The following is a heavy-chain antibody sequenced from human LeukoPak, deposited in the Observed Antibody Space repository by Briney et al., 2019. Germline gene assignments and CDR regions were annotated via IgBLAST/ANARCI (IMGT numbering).Heavy chain of an antibody. D-gene: IGHD3-16*02. CDR1: GYTFTSYA. V-gene: IGHV7-4-1*02. J-gene: IGHJ5*02. Sequence: VASVKVSCKASGYTFTSYAMNWVQQAPGQGLEWMGWINTNTGNPTYAQGFTGRFVFSLDTSVSTAYLQISSLKAEDTAVYYCARVTSDYVWGSYRYNNWFDPWGQGTLVTVSS. CDR2: INTNTGNP. CDR3: ARVTSDYVWGSYRYNNWFDP.